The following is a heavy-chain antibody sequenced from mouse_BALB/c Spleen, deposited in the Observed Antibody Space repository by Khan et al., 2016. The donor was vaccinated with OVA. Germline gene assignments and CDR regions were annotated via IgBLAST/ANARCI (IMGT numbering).Heavy chain of an antibody. V-gene: IGHV9-3*02. D-gene: IGHD2-3*01. Sequence: QIQLVQFGPELKKPGETVKISCKASGYTFTNYGMNWVKQAPGKGLKWMGWINTNTGEPTYAEEFKGRFAFSLETSASTAYLQINNLKNEDTATYFCARSRWLLPAMDYWGQGTSVTVSS. J-gene: IGHJ4*01. CDR1: GYTFTNYG. CDR3: ARSRWLLPAMDY. CDR2: INTNTGEP.